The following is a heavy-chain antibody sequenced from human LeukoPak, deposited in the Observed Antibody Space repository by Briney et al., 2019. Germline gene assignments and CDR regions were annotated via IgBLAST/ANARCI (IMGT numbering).Heavy chain of an antibody. J-gene: IGHJ5*02. CDR2: ISTSSNTI. Sequence: GGSLRLSCAASGFTFSSYSMNWVRQAPGKGLEWVSYISTSSNTIYYADSVKGRFTISRDNAKNSLYLQMNSLRAEDTAVYYCARGQRYYYDSSGYNWFDPWGQGTLVTVSS. V-gene: IGHV3-48*01. CDR3: ARGQRYYYDSSGYNWFDP. CDR1: GFTFSSYS. D-gene: IGHD3-22*01.